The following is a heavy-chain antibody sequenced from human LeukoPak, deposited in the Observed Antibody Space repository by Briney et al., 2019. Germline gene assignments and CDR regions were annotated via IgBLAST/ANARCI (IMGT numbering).Heavy chain of an antibody. V-gene: IGHV1-69*13. J-gene: IGHJ5*02. CDR3: ARAHYYDSSGYLSWFDP. CDR1: GGTFSSYA. CDR2: IIPIFGTA. D-gene: IGHD3-22*01. Sequence: SVKASCKASGGTFSSYAISWVRQAPGQGLEWMGGIIPIFGTANYAQKFQGRVTITADESTSTAYMELSSLRSEDTAVYYCARAHYYDSSGYLSWFDPWGQGTLVTVSS.